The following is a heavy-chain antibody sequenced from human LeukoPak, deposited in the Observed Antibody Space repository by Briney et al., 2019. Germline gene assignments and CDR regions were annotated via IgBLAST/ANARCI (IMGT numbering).Heavy chain of an antibody. J-gene: IGHJ4*02. CDR3: ARAPLVVPAATVDY. CDR2: IHSHGSST. V-gene: IGHV3-74*01. CDR1: GFTLSSYW. D-gene: IGHD2-2*01. Sequence: GGSMRLSCAASGFTLSSYWMHWVRHAPGKGLVWVSRIHSHGSSTSYADSVKGRFTISRDNAKNTLYLQMNSLRAEDTAVYYCARAPLVVPAATVDYWGQGTLVTVSS.